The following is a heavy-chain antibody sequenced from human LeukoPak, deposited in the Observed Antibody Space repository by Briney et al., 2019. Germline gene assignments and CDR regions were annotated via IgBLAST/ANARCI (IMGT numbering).Heavy chain of an antibody. D-gene: IGHD6-19*01. CDR1: GGPITSYY. Sequence: SETLSLTCTVSGGPITSYYWTWIRQSPEKGLEWIGYIYYTGSTNYNPSLKSRVTMSVDTSKNQFSLKLSSVTAADTAVYYCARQVGSVWLFDYWGQGSLVTVSS. CDR3: ARQVGSVWLFDY. J-gene: IGHJ4*02. CDR2: IYYTGST. V-gene: IGHV4-59*08.